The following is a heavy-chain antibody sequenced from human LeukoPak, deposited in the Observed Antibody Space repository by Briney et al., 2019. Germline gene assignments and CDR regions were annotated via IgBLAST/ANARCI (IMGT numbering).Heavy chain of an antibody. V-gene: IGHV4-34*01. CDR1: GGSFSGYY. CDR2: INHSGST. D-gene: IGHD3-3*01. Sequence: TASEALSLTCAVYGGSFSGYYWSWIRQPPGKGLEWIGEINHSGSTNYNPSLKSRVTISVDTSKNQFSLKLSSVTAADTAVYYCARRPLLRFLEWLSRATLFDYWGQGTLVTVSS. J-gene: IGHJ4*02. CDR3: ARRPLLRFLEWLSRATLFDY.